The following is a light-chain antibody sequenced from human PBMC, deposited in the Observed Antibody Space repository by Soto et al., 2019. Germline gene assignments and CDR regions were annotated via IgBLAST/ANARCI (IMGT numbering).Light chain of an antibody. CDR3: QQYNSWPIT. CDR1: QSINRD. Sequence: EIVMTQSPATLSVSPGESATLSCRASQSINRDLAWYVQKPGQAPRRVLYGASTWGTGVPPRFTCSGSGTEFTLTISGLQSEDFAVYYCQQYNSWPITFYQGTRLENK. V-gene: IGKV3D-15*01. J-gene: IGKJ5*01. CDR2: GAS.